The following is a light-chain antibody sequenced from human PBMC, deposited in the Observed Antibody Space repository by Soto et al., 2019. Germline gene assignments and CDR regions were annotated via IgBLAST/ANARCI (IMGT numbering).Light chain of an antibody. CDR2: GAS. V-gene: IGKV3D-20*02. J-gene: IGKJ5*01. Sequence: EIVLTQSPGTLSLSPGERATLSSRASQSVSSNFLAWYQEKPGQAPRLLIYGASSRATGIPDRFSGSGSGTDFTLTISSLEPEDFAIYYCQQRDYWQVTFGQGTRLEIK. CDR3: QQRDYWQVT. CDR1: QSVSSNF.